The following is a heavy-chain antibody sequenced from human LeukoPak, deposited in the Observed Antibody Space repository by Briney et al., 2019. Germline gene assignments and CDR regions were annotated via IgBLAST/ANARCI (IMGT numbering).Heavy chain of an antibody. Sequence: GGSLRLSCAASGFTFSTYWMQWVRQGPGKGLVWVSRINRDGNPTTYADSVKGRFAISRDNVKNTLYLQMNSLRAEDTAVYYCVRESSGAVDYWGQGTLVTVSS. V-gene: IGHV3-74*01. D-gene: IGHD1-26*01. CDR1: GFTFSTYW. CDR3: VRESSGAVDY. J-gene: IGHJ4*02. CDR2: INRDGNPT.